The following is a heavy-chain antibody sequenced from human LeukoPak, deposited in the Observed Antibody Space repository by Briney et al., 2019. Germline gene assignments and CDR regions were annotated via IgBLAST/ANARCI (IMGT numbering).Heavy chain of an antibody. CDR3: ARGDSSGYDDAFDI. J-gene: IGHJ3*02. D-gene: IGHD3-22*01. CDR1: GGSISSYY. Sequence: PSETLSLTCTVSGGSISSYYWSWIRQPPGKGLEWIGYIYYSGSTNYNPSLKSRVTISADTSKNQFSLKLSSVTAADTAVYYCARGDSSGYDDAFDIWGQGTMVTVSS. V-gene: IGHV4-59*01. CDR2: IYYSGST.